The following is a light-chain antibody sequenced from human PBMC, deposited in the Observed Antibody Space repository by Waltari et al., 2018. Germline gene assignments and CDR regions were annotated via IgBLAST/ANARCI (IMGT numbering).Light chain of an antibody. CDR1: SGSIASNS. CDR2: EDN. Sequence: NFMLTQPHSVSESPGKTVTISCTRSSGSIASNSVPWYQQRPGSSPTTVIYEDNQRPSGVPDRFSGSIDSSSNSASLTISGLKTEDEADYYCQSYDSSNDVFGGGTKLTVL. CDR3: QSYDSSNDV. V-gene: IGLV6-57*01. J-gene: IGLJ3*02.